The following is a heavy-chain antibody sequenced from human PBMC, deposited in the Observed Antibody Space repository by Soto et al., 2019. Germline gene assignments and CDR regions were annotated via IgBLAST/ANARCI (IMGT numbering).Heavy chain of an antibody. J-gene: IGHJ4*02. V-gene: IGHV4-59*01. CDR2: IYYSGIT. CDR1: GGSISSYY. CDR3: ARGGGVYYFDY. Sequence: SETLSLTCTVSGGSISSYYWSWIRQPPGKGLEWIGYIYYSGITDYNPSLKSRVTISVDTSKSQFSLKPSSVTAADTAAYYCARGGGVYYFDYWGQGTLVTVSS. D-gene: IGHD2-8*02.